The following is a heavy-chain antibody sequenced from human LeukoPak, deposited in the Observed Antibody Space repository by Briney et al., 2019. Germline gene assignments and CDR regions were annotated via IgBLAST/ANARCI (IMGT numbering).Heavy chain of an antibody. CDR1: GGSISSYY. CDR2: IYYSGST. V-gene: IGHV4-59*01. Sequence: PSETLSLTCTVSGGSISSYYWSWIRQPPGKGLEWIGYIYYSGSTNYNPSLKSRVTISVDTSKNQFSLKLSSVTAADTAVCYCARGLLWMRDYYYYMDVWGKGTTVTVSS. CDR3: ARGLLWMRDYYYYMDV. D-gene: IGHD2-21*01. J-gene: IGHJ6*03.